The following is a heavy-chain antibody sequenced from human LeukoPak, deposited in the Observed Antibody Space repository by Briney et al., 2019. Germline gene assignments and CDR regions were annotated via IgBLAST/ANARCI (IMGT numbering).Heavy chain of an antibody. D-gene: IGHD3/OR15-3a*01. V-gene: IGHV3-64*01. CDR3: ARGGLTQGAFDI. Sequence: AGGSLRLSCAASGFTFSSYAMHWVRQAPGKGLEYVSAISSNGGSTYYASSVKGRFTISRDNSKNTLYLQMGSLRAEDMAVYYCARGGLTQGAFDIWGQGTMVTVSS. CDR2: ISSNGGST. CDR1: GFTFSSYA. J-gene: IGHJ3*02.